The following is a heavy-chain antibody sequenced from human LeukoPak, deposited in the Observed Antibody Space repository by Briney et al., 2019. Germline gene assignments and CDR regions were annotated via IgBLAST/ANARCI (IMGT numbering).Heavy chain of an antibody. CDR3: ARLLAYSSSSSIGY. D-gene: IGHD6-6*01. J-gene: IGHJ4*02. CDR2: INPNSGGT. V-gene: IGHV1-2*02. CDR1: GYTFTDYY. Sequence: GASVKVSCKASGYTFTDYYMHWVRQAPGQGLEWMGWINPNSGGTNYAQKFQGGVTMTRDTSISTAYMELSRLRSDDTAVYYCARLLAYSSSSSIGYWGQGTLVTVSS.